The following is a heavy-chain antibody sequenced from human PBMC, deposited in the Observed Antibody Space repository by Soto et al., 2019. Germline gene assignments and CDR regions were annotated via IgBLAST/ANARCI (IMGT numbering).Heavy chain of an antibody. V-gene: IGHV4-59*01. CDR3: ARREARYCSGGSCYYYYYGMDV. CDR2: IYYSGST. J-gene: IGHJ6*02. CDR1: GGSISSYY. Sequence: SETLSLTCTVSGGSISSYYWSWIRQPPGKGLEWIGYIYYSGSTNYNPSLKSRVTISVDTSKNQFSLKLSSVTAADTAVYYCARREARYCSGGSCYYYYYGMDVWGQGTTVTVSS. D-gene: IGHD2-15*01.